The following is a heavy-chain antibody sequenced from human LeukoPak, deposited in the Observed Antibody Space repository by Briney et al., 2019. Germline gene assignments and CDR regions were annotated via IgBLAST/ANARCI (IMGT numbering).Heavy chain of an antibody. Sequence: SEALSLTCTVSGDSITSRSNYWGWFRQPPGKGLEWIGTISDGGRTFYNPSLQSRVTLSLDSSKDHFALRLKSVTDADTAHYYCARRRGYHFDYWGQGTLVTISS. CDR1: GDSITSRSNY. CDR3: ARRRGYHFDY. J-gene: IGHJ4*02. D-gene: IGHD3-10*01. CDR2: ISDGGRT. V-gene: IGHV4-39*02.